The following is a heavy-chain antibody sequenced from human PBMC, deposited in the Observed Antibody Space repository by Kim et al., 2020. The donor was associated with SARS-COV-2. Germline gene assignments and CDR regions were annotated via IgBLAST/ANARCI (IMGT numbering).Heavy chain of an antibody. Sequence: SVKVSCKASGGTFSSYAISWVRQAPGQGLEWMGGIIPIFGTANYAQKFQGRVTITADESTSTAYMELSSLRSEDTAVYYCARDLLSGYDILTGSYSINWFDPWGQGTLVTVSS. V-gene: IGHV1-69*13. CDR2: IIPIFGTA. J-gene: IGHJ5*02. D-gene: IGHD3-9*01. CDR3: ARDLLSGYDILTGSYSINWFDP. CDR1: GGTFSSYA.